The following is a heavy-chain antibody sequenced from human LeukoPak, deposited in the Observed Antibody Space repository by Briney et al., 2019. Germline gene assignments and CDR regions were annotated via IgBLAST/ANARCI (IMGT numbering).Heavy chain of an antibody. J-gene: IGHJ5*02. Sequence: GGSLRLSCAASGFTFSSYAMSWVRQAPGKGLEWVSAISGSGGSTYYADSVKGRFTISRDNSKNTLYLQMNSLRAEDTAVYYCAKDQTTSGYSSGWFDFGDWFDPWGQGTLVTVSS. CDR1: GFTFSSYA. CDR2: ISGSGGST. V-gene: IGHV3-23*01. CDR3: AKDQTTSGYSSGWFDFGDWFDP. D-gene: IGHD6-19*01.